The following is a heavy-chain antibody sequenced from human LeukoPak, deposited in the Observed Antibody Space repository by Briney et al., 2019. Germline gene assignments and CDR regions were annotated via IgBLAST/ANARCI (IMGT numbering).Heavy chain of an antibody. CDR1: GYTFTSYY. J-gene: IGHJ5*02. CDR3: AAMIVPPGWLDP. CDR2: INPSGGST. Sequence: GASVKVSCKASGYTFTSYYMHWVRQAPGQGLEWMGIINPSGGSTSYAQKFQGRVTMTRDTSTSTVYMELSSLRSEDTAVYYCAAMIVPPGWLDPWGQGTLVTVSS. D-gene: IGHD3-22*01. V-gene: IGHV1-46*01.